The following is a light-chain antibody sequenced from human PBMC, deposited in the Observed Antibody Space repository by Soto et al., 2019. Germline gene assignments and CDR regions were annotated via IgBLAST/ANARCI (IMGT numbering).Light chain of an antibody. Sequence: IQLTQSPSSLSASVGDRVTITCRASQDIAIYLAWYQQKPGEAPKLLIYAASTLYGGVPLRFSGSGSGTDFALTITSLQAEDFATYYCQHYKTYAVTFGQGTRLEIK. J-gene: IGKJ5*01. CDR1: QDIAIY. V-gene: IGKV1-9*01. CDR3: QHYKTYAVT. CDR2: AAS.